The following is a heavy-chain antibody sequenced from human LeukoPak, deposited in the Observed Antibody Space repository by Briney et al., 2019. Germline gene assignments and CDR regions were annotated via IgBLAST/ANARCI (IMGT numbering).Heavy chain of an antibody. J-gene: IGHJ4*02. CDR3: ARFLVPGAFDY. Sequence: SVKGRFTISRDNAKKSLYLQMNSLRAEDTAVYYCARFLVPGAFDYWGQGALVTVSS. V-gene: IGHV3-21*01.